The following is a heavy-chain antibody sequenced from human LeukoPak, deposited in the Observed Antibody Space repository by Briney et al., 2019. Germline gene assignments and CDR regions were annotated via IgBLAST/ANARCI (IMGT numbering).Heavy chain of an antibody. CDR2: ISGDGGST. D-gene: IGHD3-22*01. V-gene: IGHV3-43*02. Sequence: GGSLRLSCAASGFTFDDYAMHWVRQAPGKGLEWVSLISGDGGSTYYADSVKGRFTISRDNSKNSLYLQMNSLRTEDTALYYCAKEGGTYYYESSGLDGGGGGNAFDIWGQGTMVTVSS. CDR3: AKEGGTYYYESSGLDGGGGGNAFDI. J-gene: IGHJ3*02. CDR1: GFTFDDYA.